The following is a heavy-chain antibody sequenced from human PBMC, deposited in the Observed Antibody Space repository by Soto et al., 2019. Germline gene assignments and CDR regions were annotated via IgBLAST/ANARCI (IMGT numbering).Heavy chain of an antibody. CDR1: GGSISSGDYY. Sequence: QVQLQESGPGLVKPSQTLSLTCTVSGGSISSGDYYWSWIRHHPGKGLEWIGYIYSSGSTYYNPSLRSRVTISADTSKNQFSLRLSSVTAADTAVYYCVRDYDYDTSRNDAFDIWGQGTMVTLSS. CDR2: IYSSGST. V-gene: IGHV4-31*03. J-gene: IGHJ3*02. CDR3: VRDYDYDTSRNDAFDI. D-gene: IGHD3-22*01.